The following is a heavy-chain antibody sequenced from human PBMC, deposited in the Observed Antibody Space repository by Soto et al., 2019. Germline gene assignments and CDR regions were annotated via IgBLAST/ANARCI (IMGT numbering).Heavy chain of an antibody. Sequence: LSLTCTVSSGSISGYFWSWIRQPPGKEPEWIGYISYRGNTNYNPSLQSRVSIALVTSKNQISLKLDAVTASDTAVYYCARMERSKEGLSVYYFDFWGQGTLVTVSS. D-gene: IGHD1-26*01. V-gene: IGHV4-59*01. J-gene: IGHJ4*02. CDR2: ISYRGNT. CDR1: SGSISGYF. CDR3: ARMERSKEGLSVYYFDF.